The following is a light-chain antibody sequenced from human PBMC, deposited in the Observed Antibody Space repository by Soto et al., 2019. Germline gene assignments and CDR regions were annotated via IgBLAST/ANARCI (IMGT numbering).Light chain of an antibody. CDR2: DAS. CDR3: QQYHNYPVT. Sequence: DIQMTQSPSSLSASVGDRVTITCRASQEISTHLAWFQQKPGKPPKSLIYDASSLQSGVPSKFSGSGSGTDFTLTISSLQPEDFATYYCQQYHNYPVTFGGGTKVVIK. V-gene: IGKV1-16*02. CDR1: QEISTH. J-gene: IGKJ4*01.